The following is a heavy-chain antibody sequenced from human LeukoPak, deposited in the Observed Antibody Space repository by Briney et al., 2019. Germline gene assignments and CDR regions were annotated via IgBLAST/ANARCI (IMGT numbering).Heavy chain of an antibody. J-gene: IGHJ5*02. CDR3: ARVVWDYVWGSYRSISWFDP. V-gene: IGHV4-59*12. Sequence: SETLSLTCTVSGGSISSYYWSWIRQPPGKGLEWIGYIYYSGSTNYNPSLKSRVTISVDTSKNQFSLKLSPVTAADTAVYYCARVVWDYVWGSYRSISWFDPWGQGTLVTVSS. D-gene: IGHD3-16*02. CDR1: GGSISSYY. CDR2: IYYSGST.